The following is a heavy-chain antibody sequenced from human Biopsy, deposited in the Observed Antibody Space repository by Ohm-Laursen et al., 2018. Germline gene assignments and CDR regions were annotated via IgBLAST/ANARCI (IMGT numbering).Heavy chain of an antibody. CDR1: GDSITSYF. Sequence: GTLSLTCTVSGDSITSYFWNWIRQAPGKGLEWIGNIYYRGNTNYSPSLKSRATISLDPSTNHFSLNLNSVTATDTAVYYCARRLPLRGFAFDVWGQGTVVTVS. CDR2: IYYRGNT. CDR3: ARRLPLRGFAFDV. D-gene: IGHD3-10*01. V-gene: IGHV4-59*08. J-gene: IGHJ3*01.